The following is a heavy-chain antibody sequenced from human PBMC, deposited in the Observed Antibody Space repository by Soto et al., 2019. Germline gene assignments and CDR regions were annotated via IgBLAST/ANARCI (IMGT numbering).Heavy chain of an antibody. CDR2: ISFDGATI. V-gene: IGHV3-48*03. D-gene: IGHD3-10*01. CDR1: GFTFNTHE. CDR3: TTDYYGSFDY. Sequence: GGSLRLSCAASGFTFNTHEMNWVRQAPGKGLEWVSYISFDGATIHYADSVKGRFTISRDNARKSLYLQMNSLTAEDTAVYYCTTDYYGSFDYWGQGTLVTVSS. J-gene: IGHJ4*02.